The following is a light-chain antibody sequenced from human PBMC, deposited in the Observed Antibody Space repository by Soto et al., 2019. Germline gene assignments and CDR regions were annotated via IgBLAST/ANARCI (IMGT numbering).Light chain of an antibody. CDR3: QQVDSYPRT. Sequence: IQLTQSPSSLSASVGDRVTITCRASQDISTYLAWYHQKPGKAPKLLIYSASTFQSGVPSRFSGRGSGTDFTLTISSLQPEDFGTYYCQQVDSYPRTFGPGTTVDI. CDR1: QDISTY. J-gene: IGKJ3*01. V-gene: IGKV1-9*01. CDR2: SAS.